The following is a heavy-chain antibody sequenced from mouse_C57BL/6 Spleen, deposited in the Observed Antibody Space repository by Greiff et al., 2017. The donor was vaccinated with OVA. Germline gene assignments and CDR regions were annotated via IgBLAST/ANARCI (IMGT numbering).Heavy chain of an antibody. CDR3: TTRSTAQATDYYAMDY. CDR1: GFNIKDDY. CDR2: IDPENGDT. Sequence: EVQLQQSGAELVRPGASVKLSCTASGFNIKDDYMHWVKQRPEQGLEWIGWIDPENGDTEYASKFQGKATITADTSSNTAYLQLSSLTSEDTAVYYCTTRSTAQATDYYAMDYWGQGTSVTVSS. V-gene: IGHV14-4*01. J-gene: IGHJ4*01. D-gene: IGHD3-2*02.